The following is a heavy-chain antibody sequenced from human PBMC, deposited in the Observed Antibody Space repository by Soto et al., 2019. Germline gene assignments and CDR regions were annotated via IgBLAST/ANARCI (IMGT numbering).Heavy chain of an antibody. Sequence: QVQLQESGPGLVKPSQTLSLTCTVSGGSISSGGYYWSWIRQHPGKGLEWIGYIYYSGSTYYNPSLKSRVTISVDTSKNQFSLKLSSVTAADTAMYYCARGGGYSSGPPWDYFDYWGQGTLVTVSS. CDR2: IYYSGST. CDR1: GGSISSGGYY. J-gene: IGHJ4*02. D-gene: IGHD6-19*01. CDR3: ARGGGYSSGPPWDYFDY. V-gene: IGHV4-31*03.